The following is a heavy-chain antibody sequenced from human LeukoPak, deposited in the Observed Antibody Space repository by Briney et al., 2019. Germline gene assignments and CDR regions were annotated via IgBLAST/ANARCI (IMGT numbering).Heavy chain of an antibody. V-gene: IGHV3-74*01. CDR1: GFTFSRYA. Sequence: GGSLRLSCAASGFTFSRYAMHWVRQAPGKGLVWVSRLSADGSGTNYADSVKGRFTISRDNAKNTVYLQMSSLRAEDTAVYYCARDGFTGPRTAYLDHWGQGTLVTVSS. CDR3: ARDGFTGPRTAYLDH. CDR2: LSADGSGT. J-gene: IGHJ4*01. D-gene: IGHD2-8*02.